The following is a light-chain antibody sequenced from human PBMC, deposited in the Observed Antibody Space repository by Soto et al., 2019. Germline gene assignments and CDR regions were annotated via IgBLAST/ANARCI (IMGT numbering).Light chain of an antibody. V-gene: IGKV1-5*01. CDR2: DAS. CDR3: QQYDNLPPFT. CDR1: QSISSW. Sequence: DIQMTQSPSTLSASVGDRVTITCRASQSISSWLAWYQQKPGKAPKLLISDASSLESGVPSRFSGSGSGTDFTFTISSLQPEDIATYYCQQYDNLPPFTFGQGTRLEIK. J-gene: IGKJ5*01.